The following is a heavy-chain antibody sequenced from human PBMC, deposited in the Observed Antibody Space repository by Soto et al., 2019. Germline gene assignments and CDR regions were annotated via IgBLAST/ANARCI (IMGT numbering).Heavy chain of an antibody. CDR2: INPSGGST. Sequence: ASVKVSCKASGYTFTSYYMHWVRQAPGQGLEWMGIINPSGGSTSYAQKFQGRVTMTRDTSTSTVYMELSSLRSEDTAVYYCARELIAAAVWGAFDIWGKGTMVTVSS. V-gene: IGHV1-46*01. D-gene: IGHD6-13*01. CDR1: GYTFTSYY. CDR3: ARELIAAAVWGAFDI. J-gene: IGHJ3*02.